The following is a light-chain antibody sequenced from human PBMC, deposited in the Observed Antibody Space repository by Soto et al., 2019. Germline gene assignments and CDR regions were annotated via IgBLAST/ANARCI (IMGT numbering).Light chain of an antibody. Sequence: DIQMNQSPSSLSASVGDRVTITCRASQGISSYLAWYQQKPGEAPRIXVYSAFRIQSGVPSRFNASGSGTDFTLSISSLQPEDFSTYYCQQGSTTPITFGLGTRLEIK. J-gene: IGKJ5*01. V-gene: IGKV1-39*01. CDR3: QQGSTTPIT. CDR2: SAF. CDR1: QGISSY.